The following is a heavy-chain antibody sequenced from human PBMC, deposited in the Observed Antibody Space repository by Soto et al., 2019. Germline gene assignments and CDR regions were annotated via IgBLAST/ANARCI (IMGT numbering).Heavy chain of an antibody. D-gene: IGHD3-22*01. CDR1: GGSIISYY. V-gene: IGHV4-4*07. CDR2: IYTSGST. Sequence: SETLFLSCAACGGSIISYYWCWIRHPAPQGLEWIGRIYTSGSTNYTPSLQSRVTMSVDTSKNQFYPKLSSVTAADTAVYYCARDHSPYYYDSSGYYDYWGQGTLVTVSS. CDR3: ARDHSPYYYDSSGYYDY. J-gene: IGHJ4*02.